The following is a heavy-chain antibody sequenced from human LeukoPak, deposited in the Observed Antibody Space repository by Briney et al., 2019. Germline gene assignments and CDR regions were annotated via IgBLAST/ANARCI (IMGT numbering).Heavy chain of an antibody. J-gene: IGHJ6*03. Sequence: GGSLRLSCAASGFTFSSYWMSWVRQAPGKGLEWVANIKQDGSEKYYVDSVKGRFTISRDNAKNSLYLQMNSLRAEDTAVYYCASGASSCSSTSCSYYYYYYMDVWGKGTTVTVSS. V-gene: IGHV3-7*01. D-gene: IGHD2-2*01. CDR2: IKQDGSEK. CDR3: ASGASSCSSTSCSYYYYYYMDV. CDR1: GFTFSSYW.